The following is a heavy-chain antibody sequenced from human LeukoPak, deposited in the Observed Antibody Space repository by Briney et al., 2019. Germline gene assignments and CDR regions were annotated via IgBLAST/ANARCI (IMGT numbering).Heavy chain of an antibody. CDR2: IYYSGST. D-gene: IGHD6-19*01. Sequence: SGTLSLTCTVSGGSISSRSFYWGWIRQPPGKGLEWIGSIYYSGSTYYNPSLKSRVTISVDTSKNQFSLKLSSVTAADTAVYYCARAGAKSSGWYPFDYWGQGTLVTVSS. J-gene: IGHJ4*02. V-gene: IGHV4-39*07. CDR3: ARAGAKSSGWYPFDY. CDR1: GGSISSRSFY.